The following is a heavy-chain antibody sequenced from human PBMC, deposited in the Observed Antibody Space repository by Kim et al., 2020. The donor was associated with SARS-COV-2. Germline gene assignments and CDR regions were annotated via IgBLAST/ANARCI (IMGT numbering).Heavy chain of an antibody. CDR2: ISYDGSNK. J-gene: IGHJ6*02. V-gene: IGHV3-30-3*01. Sequence: GGSLRLSCAASGFTFSRYAMHWVRQAPGKGLEWVAVISYDGSNKDYADSVKGRFTISRDNSKNTLYLQMNSLRAEDTAVYYCVRDQGDCSGGSCYSGWVYYYYGMDVWGQGTTVTVSS. CDR1: GFTFSRYA. D-gene: IGHD2-15*01. CDR3: VRDQGDCSGGSCYSGWVYYYYGMDV.